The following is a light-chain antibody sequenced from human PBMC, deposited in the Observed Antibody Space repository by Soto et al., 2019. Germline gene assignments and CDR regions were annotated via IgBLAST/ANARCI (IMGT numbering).Light chain of an antibody. CDR3: GSWDNNLRAYV. CDR1: SSNVGRNT. V-gene: IGLV1-44*01. CDR2: RNS. J-gene: IGLJ1*01. Sequence: QSGLTQPPSASGTPGQTIIISCSGSSSNVGRNTVNWYQHLPGTAPKVLIYRNSHRPSGVPDRFSASKSGTSATLGIAGLQTGDEGDYYCGSWDNNLRAYVFGTGTKLTVL.